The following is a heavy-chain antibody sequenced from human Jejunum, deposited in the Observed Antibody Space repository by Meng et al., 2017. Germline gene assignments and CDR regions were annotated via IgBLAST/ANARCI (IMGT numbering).Heavy chain of an antibody. Sequence: GESLKISCAASGFTFSSYEMNWVRQAPGKGLEWVAYISNSGSTIYYVDSVRGRFTITRDNAKNSLYLQMNSLRVEDTAVYYCAREAPTGLTIGSFFDFWGQGATVTVSS. J-gene: IGHJ4*02. CDR1: GFTFSSYE. D-gene: IGHD1-14*01. CDR3: AREAPTGLTIGSFFDF. V-gene: IGHV3-48*03. CDR2: ISNSGSTI.